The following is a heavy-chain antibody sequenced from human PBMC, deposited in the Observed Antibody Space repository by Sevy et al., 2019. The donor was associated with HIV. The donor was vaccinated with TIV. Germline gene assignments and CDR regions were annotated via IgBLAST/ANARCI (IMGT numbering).Heavy chain of an antibody. V-gene: IGHV3-33*01. CDR2: IWYDGSNK. CDR1: GFTFSSYV. D-gene: IGHD6-6*01. Sequence: GGSLRLSCAASGFTFSSYVMHWVRQAPAKGLEWVAVIWYDGSNKYYADSVKGRVTISRDNSKNTLFLQMNSLRDEDTAVYYCARGGAALPGYYYGMDVWGQGTTVTVSS. CDR3: ARGGAALPGYYYGMDV. J-gene: IGHJ6*02.